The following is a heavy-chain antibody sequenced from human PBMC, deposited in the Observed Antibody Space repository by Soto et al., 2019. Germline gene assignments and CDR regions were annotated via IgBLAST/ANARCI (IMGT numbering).Heavy chain of an antibody. J-gene: IGHJ4*02. CDR1: GGTFSSYA. V-gene: IGHV1-69*13. Sequence: SVKTCCKASGGTFSSYAIRWVRQAPGQGLEWMGGIIPNFGTANYAQKLQGRVTITADQSTSTAYMELRILRSEATAAYSFAREGDIVVVPAARVRLSGGPFGCWGQGTLVRVSS. D-gene: IGHD2-2*01. CDR3: AREGDIVVVPAARVRLSGGPFGC. CDR2: IIPNFGTA.